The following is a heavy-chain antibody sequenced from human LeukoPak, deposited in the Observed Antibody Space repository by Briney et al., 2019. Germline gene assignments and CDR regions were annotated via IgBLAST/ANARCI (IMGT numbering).Heavy chain of an antibody. CDR1: GFTFSTSV. V-gene: IGHV3-23*01. CDR2: INSSGGTT. D-gene: IGHD6-19*01. J-gene: IGHJ4*02. CDR3: AKHPRAGNFDY. Sequence: PGGSTRLSCAASGFTFSTSVMSWVRQAPGKGLEWVSIINSSGGTTYYADSVKGRFTISSDNSKNTLYLQMNSLRAEGTAVYYCAKHPRAGNFDYWGQGALVTVSS.